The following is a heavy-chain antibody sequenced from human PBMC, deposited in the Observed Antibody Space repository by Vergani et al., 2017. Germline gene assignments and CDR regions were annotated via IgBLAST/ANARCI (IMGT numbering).Heavy chain of an antibody. J-gene: IGHJ4*02. CDR1: GFTFSSYG. CDR3: ARGEGDIVVVPAASDY. V-gene: IGHV3-33*08. CDR2: IWYDGSNK. Sequence: QVQLVESGGGVVQPGRSLRLSCAASGFTFSSYGMHWVRQAPGKGLEWVAVIWYDGSNKYYADSVKGRFTISRDNSKNTLYLQMNSLRAEDTAVYYCARGEGDIVVVPAASDYWGQGTLVTVSS. D-gene: IGHD2-2*01.